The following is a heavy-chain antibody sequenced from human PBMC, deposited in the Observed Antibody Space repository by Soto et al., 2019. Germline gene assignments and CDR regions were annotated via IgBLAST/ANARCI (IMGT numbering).Heavy chain of an antibody. V-gene: IGHV3-15*01. CDR1: GFTFSNAW. J-gene: IGHJ4*02. CDR2: IKSKTDGGTT. CDR3: TTGVMITFGGVIVFDY. D-gene: IGHD3-16*01. Sequence: EVQLVESGGGLVKPGGSLRLSCAASGFTFSNAWMSWVRQAPGKGLEWCGRIKSKTDGGTTDYAAPVKGRFTISRDDSKNTLYLQMNSLKTEDTAVYYCTTGVMITFGGVIVFDYWGQGTLVTVSS.